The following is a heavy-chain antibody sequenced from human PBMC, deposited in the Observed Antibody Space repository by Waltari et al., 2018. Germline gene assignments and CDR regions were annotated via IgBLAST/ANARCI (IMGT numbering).Heavy chain of an antibody. V-gene: IGHV4-34*01. CDR2: THQRGNT. J-gene: IGHJ5*02. CDR3: ARGTTYYDILMGRIRFDP. D-gene: IGHD3-9*01. CDR1: GGSFSGYY. Sequence: QVQLQQWGAGLLKPSETLSLTCAVYGGSFSGYYWSWIRQPPGKGLEWIGETHQRGNTNYNPALKSRVTIAVDTSKNQFSLKLSSVTAADTAVYYCARGTTYYDILMGRIRFDPWGQGTLVTVSS.